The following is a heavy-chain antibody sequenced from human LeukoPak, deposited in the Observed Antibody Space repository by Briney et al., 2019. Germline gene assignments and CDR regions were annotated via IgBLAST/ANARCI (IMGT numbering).Heavy chain of an antibody. CDR1: GYTFTSYG. J-gene: IGHJ4*02. CDR2: ISAYNGNT. V-gene: IGHV1-18*01. CDR3: ARDRIIIRGNGPAAISGY. Sequence: GASVKVSCKASGYTFTSYGISWVRQAPGQGLEWMGWISAYNGNTNYAQKFQGRGTMTRDTPIRTAYMELSRLSSDDTAVYYCARDRIIIRGNGPAAISGYWGQGTLVTVSS. D-gene: IGHD2-2*01.